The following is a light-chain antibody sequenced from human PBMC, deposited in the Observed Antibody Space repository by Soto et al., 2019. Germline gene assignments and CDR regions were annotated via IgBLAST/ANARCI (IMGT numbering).Light chain of an antibody. CDR1: SSDVGSYNY. CDR2: DVS. Sequence: QSALTQPRSVSGSPGQSVTISCTGTSSDVGSYNYVSWYQQHPGKAPTVMIFDVSKRPSGVPDRFSGSRSGNTASLTISGLQAEDEADYYCCSFAGTYTFVFGTGTKVTVL. CDR3: CSFAGTYTFV. V-gene: IGLV2-11*01. J-gene: IGLJ1*01.